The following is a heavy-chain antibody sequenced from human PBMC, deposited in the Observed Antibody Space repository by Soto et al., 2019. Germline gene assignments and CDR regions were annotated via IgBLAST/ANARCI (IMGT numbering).Heavy chain of an antibody. CDR2: MSHSGGT. CDR1: GGSVSGANYY. J-gene: IGHJ3*02. D-gene: IGHD1-1*01. Sequence: QVQLQQWGAGLLKPSETLSLTCAVCGGSVSGANYYWSWIRQPPGKGLEWIGEMSHSGGTHFNPSLKSRVTISVDTSTNQFSLKMSSVTAADTALYYCARVERGTATTVVDAFDIWGPGTMVTVSS. CDR3: ARVERGTATTVVDAFDI. V-gene: IGHV4-34*01.